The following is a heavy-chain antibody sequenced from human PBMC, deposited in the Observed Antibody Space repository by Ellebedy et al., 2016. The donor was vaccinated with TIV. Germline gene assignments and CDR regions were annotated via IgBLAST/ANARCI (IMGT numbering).Heavy chain of an antibody. Sequence: ASVTVSCXASGYTFRHFYMHWVRQAPGQGLEWVGVMNPSSGGATYAQKFQGRVTMTRDTSTSTVYMEMTSLRSDDTAVYYCARDLVGETSYVGYWGQGTLVTVSS. CDR3: ARDLVGETSYVGY. CDR2: MNPSSGGA. V-gene: IGHV1-46*01. D-gene: IGHD3-16*01. CDR1: GYTFRHFY. J-gene: IGHJ4*02.